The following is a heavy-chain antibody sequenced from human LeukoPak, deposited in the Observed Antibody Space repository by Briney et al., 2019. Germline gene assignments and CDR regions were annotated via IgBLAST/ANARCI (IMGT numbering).Heavy chain of an antibody. J-gene: IGHJ4*02. Sequence: SETLSLTCTVSGYSISSGYYWGWVRQPPGKGLEWIGIIHYGESPYYSPSLESRITISMDTSKNHFSLNLSSVTATDTAVYYCARGGGVRTGSGWRPGNSCDFWGQGSLVIVSS. CDR3: ARGGGVRTGSGWRPGNSCDF. D-gene: IGHD6-19*01. CDR1: GYSISSGYY. V-gene: IGHV4-38-2*02. CDR2: IHYGESP.